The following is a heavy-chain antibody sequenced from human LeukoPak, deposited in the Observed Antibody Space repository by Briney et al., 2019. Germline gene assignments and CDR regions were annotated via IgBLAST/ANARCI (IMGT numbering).Heavy chain of an antibody. CDR1: RFTFSSYW. D-gene: IGHD3-22*01. V-gene: IGHV3-7*01. J-gene: IGHJ2*01. CDR3: ARSRVDYYTSSGYYRTMGVWYFDL. Sequence: PGGSLRLSCAASRFTFSSYWMSWVRQAPGKGLEWVANIKQDGSEKYYVDSVKGRFTISRDNAKNSLYLQMNSLRAEDTAVYYCARSRVDYYTSSGYYRTMGVWYFDLWGRGTPVTVSS. CDR2: IKQDGSEK.